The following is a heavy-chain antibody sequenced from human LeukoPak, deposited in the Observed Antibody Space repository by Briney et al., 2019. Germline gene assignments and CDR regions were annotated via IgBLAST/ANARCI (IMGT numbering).Heavy chain of an antibody. J-gene: IGHJ6*03. Sequence: GGSLRLSCAASGFTFSSYSMNWVRQAPGKGLEWVSSISSSSSYIYYADSVKGRFTISRDNAKNSLYLQMNSLRAEDTAVYYCARAYYYDSSGYPYYYYYYMDVWGKGTTVTISS. D-gene: IGHD3-22*01. CDR1: GFTFSSYS. CDR2: ISSSSSYI. V-gene: IGHV3-21*01. CDR3: ARAYYYDSSGYPYYYYYYMDV.